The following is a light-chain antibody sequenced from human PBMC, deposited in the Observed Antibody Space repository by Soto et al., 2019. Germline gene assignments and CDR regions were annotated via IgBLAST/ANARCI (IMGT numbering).Light chain of an antibody. Sequence: QSVLTQPPSVSAAPGQKVTISCSGSSSNIGNNYVFWYQQLPGTAPKLLIYDNDKRPPGIPDRFSGSKSGTSATLGITGLQTCDEADYYCATWDRSLSVGVFGGGTKLTVL. CDR1: SSNIGNNY. V-gene: IGLV1-51*01. CDR2: DND. CDR3: ATWDRSLSVGV. J-gene: IGLJ2*01.